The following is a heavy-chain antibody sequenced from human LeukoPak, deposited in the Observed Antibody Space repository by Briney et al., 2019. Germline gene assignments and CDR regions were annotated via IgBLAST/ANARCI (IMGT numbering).Heavy chain of an antibody. Sequence: SETLSLTCTVSGGSISFYYWSWIRQPPGKGLEWIGYIYYSGSTNYNPSLKSRVTISRDMSKNQFSLKLSSVTAADTAVYYCARRATLPTPDFFDQWGQGTLVTVSS. J-gene: IGHJ4*02. CDR3: ARRATLPTPDFFDQ. CDR2: IYYSGST. D-gene: IGHD2-15*01. V-gene: IGHV4-59*08. CDR1: GGSISFYY.